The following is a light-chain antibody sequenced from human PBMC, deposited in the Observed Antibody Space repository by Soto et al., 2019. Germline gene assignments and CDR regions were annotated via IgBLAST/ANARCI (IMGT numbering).Light chain of an antibody. Sequence: QAVVTQEPSLTVSPGGTVTLTCGSSTGAVTSDQYCYWFQQKPGQAPRTLIYDTTNKHSWTPARFSGSLLGGKAALTLSGAQPEDEADYYCLLSYSGTRVFGGGTKLTVL. V-gene: IGLV7-46*01. CDR3: LLSYSGTRV. CDR2: DTT. CDR1: TGAVTSDQY. J-gene: IGLJ2*01.